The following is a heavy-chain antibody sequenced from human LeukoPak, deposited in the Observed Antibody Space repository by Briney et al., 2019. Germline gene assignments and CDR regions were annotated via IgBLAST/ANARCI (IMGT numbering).Heavy chain of an antibody. CDR1: GFTFSSYG. CDR3: ATTERKIRGPDAFDI. Sequence: GGSLRLSCAASGFTFSSYGMHWVRQAPGKGLEWVAVIWYDGSNKYYADSVKGRFTISRDNSKNTLYLQMNSLRAEDTAVYYCATTERKIRGPDAFDIWGQGTMVTVSS. CDR2: IWYDGSNK. V-gene: IGHV3-33*01. D-gene: IGHD3-10*01. J-gene: IGHJ3*02.